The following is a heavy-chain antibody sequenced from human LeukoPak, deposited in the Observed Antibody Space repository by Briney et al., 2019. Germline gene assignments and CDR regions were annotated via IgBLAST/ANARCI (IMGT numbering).Heavy chain of an antibody. J-gene: IGHJ5*02. CDR1: GYTFTSYD. Sequence: ASVKVSCKASGYTFTSYDINWVRQAPGQGLEWMGWINPNSGGTNYAQKFQGRVTMTRDTSISTAYMELSRLRSDDTAVYYCLREHYLDPWGQGTLVTVSS. CDR2: INPNSGGT. V-gene: IGHV1-2*02. CDR3: LREHYLDP. D-gene: IGHD1-26*01.